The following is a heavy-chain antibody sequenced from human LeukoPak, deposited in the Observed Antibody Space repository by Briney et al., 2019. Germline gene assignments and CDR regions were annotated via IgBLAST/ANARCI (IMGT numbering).Heavy chain of an antibody. CDR1: GFTFSSYA. D-gene: IGHD3-3*01. CDR2: ITQNGDYT. Sequence: GGSLRLSCAASGFTFSSYAMHWVRQAQGKGLEYVSAITQNGDYTYYATSVKGRFTISRDNSRNTLFLQMGSLTVEDVAVYYCARALSGGYYDCWGQGTLVTVSS. V-gene: IGHV3-64*01. J-gene: IGHJ4*02. CDR3: ARALSGGYYDC.